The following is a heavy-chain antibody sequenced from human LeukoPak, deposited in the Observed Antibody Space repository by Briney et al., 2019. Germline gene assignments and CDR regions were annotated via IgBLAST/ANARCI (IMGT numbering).Heavy chain of an antibody. CDR2: IIPIFGTA. D-gene: IGHD3-10*01. Sequence: VASVKVSCKASGGTFSSYAISWVRQAPGQGLEWMGGIIPIFGTANYAQKFQGRVTITADESTSTAYMELSSLRSEDTAVYYCATHYYGSGSYYPYFDYWGQGTLVTVSS. CDR1: GGTFSSYA. V-gene: IGHV1-69*13. J-gene: IGHJ4*02. CDR3: ATHYYGSGSYYPYFDY.